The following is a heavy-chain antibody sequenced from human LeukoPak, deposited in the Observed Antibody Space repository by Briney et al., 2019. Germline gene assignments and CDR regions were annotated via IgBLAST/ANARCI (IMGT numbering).Heavy chain of an antibody. CDR2: IDNSGNT. J-gene: IGHJ6*02. CDR3: ARAPLYSGGSGWSIYYFYAMDV. V-gene: IGHV4-59*01. D-gene: IGHD6-19*01. Sequence: SETLSLTCAVHGGSFSDYSWTWIRQPPGKGLEWIGYIDNSGNTNYNPSLKSRVTISLDTPKSQFSLKLSSVTAADTAVYYCARAPLYSGGSGWSIYYFYAMDVWGQGTTVTVSS. CDR1: GGSFSDYS.